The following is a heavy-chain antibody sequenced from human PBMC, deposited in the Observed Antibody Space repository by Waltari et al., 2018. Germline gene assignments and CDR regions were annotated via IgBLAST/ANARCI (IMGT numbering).Heavy chain of an antibody. Sequence: EVQVLESGGGLVQPGGSLRLSCAASGFIFSSYAMSWVRQAPGKGLEWVSSISGSGGDTYYADSVKGRFTISRDNSKNTLYLQMNSLRAEDTAVYYCARGRKLALIVQYYYGLDVWGQGTTVTVSS. CDR3: ARGRKLALIVQYYYGLDV. J-gene: IGHJ6*02. V-gene: IGHV3-23*01. CDR2: ISGSGGDT. D-gene: IGHD6-13*01. CDR1: GFIFSSYA.